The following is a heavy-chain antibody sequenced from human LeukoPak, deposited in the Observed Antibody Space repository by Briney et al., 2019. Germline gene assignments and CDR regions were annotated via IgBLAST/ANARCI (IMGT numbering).Heavy chain of an antibody. Sequence: SETLSLTCAVYGGSFSGYYWSWIRQPPGKGLEWIGEINHSGNINYNPSLKSRVTISVDTSKNQFSLKLSSVTAADTAVYYCARGPSMAARLYHYHYMDVWGKGTTVTVSS. CDR3: ARGPSMAARLYHYHYMDV. CDR2: INHSGNI. D-gene: IGHD6-6*01. J-gene: IGHJ6*03. CDR1: GGSFSGYY. V-gene: IGHV4-34*01.